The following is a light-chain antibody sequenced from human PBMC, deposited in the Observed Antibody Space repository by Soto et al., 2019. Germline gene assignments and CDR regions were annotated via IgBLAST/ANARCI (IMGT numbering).Light chain of an antibody. CDR2: GAS. J-gene: IGKJ1*01. CDR1: QSVYNN. V-gene: IGKV3-15*01. CDR3: QQYHNWPWT. Sequence: ETVMTHSPATLSVLQLESSRLXIMACQSVYNNLAWYQQKPGQAPRLLIYGASTRATGIPARFSGSGSGTDFTLTIHSLQSEDFAVYYCQQYHNWPWTFGQGTKVDNK.